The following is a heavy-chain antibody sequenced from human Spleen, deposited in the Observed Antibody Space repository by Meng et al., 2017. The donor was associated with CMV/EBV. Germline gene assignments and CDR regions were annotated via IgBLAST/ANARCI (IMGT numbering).Heavy chain of an antibody. CDR3: AGSYSHYFDY. CDR1: GFTFRDYS. D-gene: IGHD1-26*01. J-gene: IGHJ4*02. V-gene: IGHV3-15*01. CDR2: IKSKSDGGTT. Sequence: ETLSLTCAASGFTFRDYSMSWVRQAPGKGLEWVGRIKSKSDGGTTEYASPAKGKFTISRDDSKNTLYLQLASLKTEDTAVYYCAGSYSHYFDYWGQGTLVTVSS.